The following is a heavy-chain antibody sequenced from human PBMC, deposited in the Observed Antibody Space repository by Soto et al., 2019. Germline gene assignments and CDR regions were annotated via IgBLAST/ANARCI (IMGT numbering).Heavy chain of an antibody. Sequence: QITLKESGPTLVKPTQTLTLTCTFSGFSVSTSGVGVAWIRQPPGKALEWLALIYWDDDNRYSPFLQSRVTTXKXXSKNQVVLTMTNMDPVDTATYYCAHKGGRGAAMDVWGQGTTVTVSS. D-gene: IGHD2-15*01. CDR1: GFSVSTSGVG. CDR2: IYWDDDN. J-gene: IGHJ6*02. V-gene: IGHV2-5*02. CDR3: AHKGGRGAAMDV.